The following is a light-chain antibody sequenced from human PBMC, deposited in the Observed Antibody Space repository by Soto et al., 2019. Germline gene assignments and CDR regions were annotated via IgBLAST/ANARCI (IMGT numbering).Light chain of an antibody. CDR2: KAS. V-gene: IGKV1-5*03. Sequence: DIQMTQSPSTLSASVGDRVTITCRASQSISIWLAWYQQEPGKAPKLLIYKASSLQSGVPSRFSGSGSGTEFTLTISSLQPDDFSTYYCQHYNSYPPWTFGQGTKVEIK. CDR3: QHYNSYPPWT. CDR1: QSISIW. J-gene: IGKJ1*01.